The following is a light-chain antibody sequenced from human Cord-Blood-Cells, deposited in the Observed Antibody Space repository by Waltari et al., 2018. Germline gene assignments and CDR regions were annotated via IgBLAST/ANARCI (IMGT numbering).Light chain of an antibody. J-gene: IGKJ1*01. CDR3: QRYGSSPT. Sequence: EIVLTQSPGTLSLSPGERATLSCRASQSVSSSYLAWYQQKPGQAPRLLIYGASSSATGTPDRFSGSGSGTDFPLPISRLEPEDFAVYYCQRYGSSPTFGQGTKVEIK. CDR1: QSVSSSY. V-gene: IGKV3-20*01. CDR2: GAS.